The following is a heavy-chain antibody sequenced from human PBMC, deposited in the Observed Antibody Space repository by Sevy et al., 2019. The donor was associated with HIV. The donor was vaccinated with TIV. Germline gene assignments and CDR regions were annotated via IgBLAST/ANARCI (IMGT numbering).Heavy chain of an antibody. CDR1: GFTFSSYW. CDR3: ARDRRPYSSSLDY. D-gene: IGHD6-13*01. J-gene: IGHJ4*02. V-gene: IGHV3-7*01. Sequence: GGSLRLSCAASGFTFSSYWMSWVRQAPGKGLEWVANIKQDGSEKYYVDSGKGRFTISRDNAKNSLYLQMNSLRAEDTAVYYCARDRRPYSSSLDYWGQGTLVTVSS. CDR2: IKQDGSEK.